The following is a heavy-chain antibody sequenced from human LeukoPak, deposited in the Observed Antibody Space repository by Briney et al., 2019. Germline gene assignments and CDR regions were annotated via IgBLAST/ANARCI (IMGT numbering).Heavy chain of an antibody. CDR1: GFTFSTYA. D-gene: IGHD4-11*01. J-gene: IGHJ4*02. CDR2: ISSNGGSI. V-gene: IGHV3-23*01. CDR3: TKDLYTVTGDY. Sequence: GGSLRLSCAASGFTFSTYAMSWVRQAPGKGLEWVSLISSNGGSIHYADSVKGRFTISRDNSKNTLYLQMKSLRAEDTAVYYCTKDLYTVTGDYWGQGTLVTVSS.